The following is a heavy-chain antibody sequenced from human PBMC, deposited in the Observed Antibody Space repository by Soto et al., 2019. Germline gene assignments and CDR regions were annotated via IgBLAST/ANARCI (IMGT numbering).Heavy chain of an antibody. CDR1: GHTFSFYS. V-gene: IGHV1-69*02. D-gene: IGHD3-10*01. J-gene: IGHJ4*02. Sequence: QVQLVQSGAEVKKPGSSVRVSCKASGHTFSFYSINWVRQAPGLGLEWMGRINPILSMSNYAQRFQGRVTVTADKSTSTAYMELSSLRSEDTAMYYCASSYGSGYRAFDYWGQGALVTVSS. CDR2: INPILSMS. CDR3: ASSYGSGYRAFDY.